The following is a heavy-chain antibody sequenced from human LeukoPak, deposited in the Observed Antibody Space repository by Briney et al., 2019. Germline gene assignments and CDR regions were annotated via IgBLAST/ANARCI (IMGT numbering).Heavy chain of an antibody. V-gene: IGHV1-18*01. D-gene: IGHD2-21*01. CDR1: GYSFNTFG. J-gene: IGHJ4*02. CDR2: ISPYNGKT. CDR3: ARDVGVSGLLLDFEY. Sequence: GASVKVSCTTSGYSFNTFGLTWVRQAPGQGLEWLGWISPYNGKTNYAPKVQGRVTLTTYTSARTAYMELRSLRSDDTAVYYCARDVGVSGLLLDFEYWGEGTLVTVSS.